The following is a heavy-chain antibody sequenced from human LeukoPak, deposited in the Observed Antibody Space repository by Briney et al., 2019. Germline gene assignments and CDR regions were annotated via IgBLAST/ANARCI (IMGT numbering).Heavy chain of an antibody. CDR1: GGSFSGYY. V-gene: IGHV4-34*01. CDR3: ARGFYHSSSWYPLGY. J-gene: IGHJ4*02. Sequence: SETLSLTCAVYGGSFSGYYWSWIRQPPGKGLEWIGEINHSGSTNYNPSLKSRVTISIDTSKNQFSLKLSSVTAADTAVYYCARGFYHSSSWYPLGYWGQGTLVTVSS. D-gene: IGHD6-13*01. CDR2: INHSGST.